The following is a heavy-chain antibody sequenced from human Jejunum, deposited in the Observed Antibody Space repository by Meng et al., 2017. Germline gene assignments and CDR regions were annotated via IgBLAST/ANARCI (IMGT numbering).Heavy chain of an antibody. CDR3: AIGGWDRRSRYSLSSLFDP. CDR1: VRSIFYSYCY. D-gene: IGHD1-26*01. J-gene: IGHJ5*01. CDR2: MYYGGYT. Sequence: HVPAAARVLAAAAETLSLTCTVPVRSIFYSYCYWGEDCQPPGQGLPWIGRMYYGGYTDYIPSVKSRVTMSFDASKNQFSLKLTSVTAAYMAVDYCAIGGWDRRSRYSLSSLFDPWGQGTLVTVSS. V-gene: IGHV4-39*07.